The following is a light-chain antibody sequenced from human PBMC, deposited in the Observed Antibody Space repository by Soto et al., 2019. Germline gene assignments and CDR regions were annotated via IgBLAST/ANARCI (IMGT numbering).Light chain of an antibody. Sequence: DIVMTQSPDSLAVSLGERATINCKSSQSVLYSSNNKNYLAWYQQKPGQPPKQLIYWASTRESGVPDRFSGSGSGTDFTLTISSLQAEDVAVYYCQQYYITPWTFGHGTKVEIK. CDR3: QQYYITPWT. CDR1: QSVLYSSNNKNY. J-gene: IGKJ1*01. V-gene: IGKV4-1*01. CDR2: WAS.